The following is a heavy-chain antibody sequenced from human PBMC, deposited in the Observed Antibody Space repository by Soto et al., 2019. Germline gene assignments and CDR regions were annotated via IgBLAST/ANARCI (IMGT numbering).Heavy chain of an antibody. CDR3: ARGGDGDNSGAVS. D-gene: IGHD2-21*01. J-gene: IGHJ5*02. Sequence: QVQLVQSGAEVKAPGSSVKVSCKASGGGNLRDYRTTWVRRAPGQGLEWMGGFIPTLGSANYAQNFQCRVTVTEHDSTTTVYMELRSLRSDDTAVYSCARGGDGDNSGAVSWVQGPPVTVSP. V-gene: IGHV1-69*01. CDR2: FIPTLGSA. CDR1: GGGNLRDYR.